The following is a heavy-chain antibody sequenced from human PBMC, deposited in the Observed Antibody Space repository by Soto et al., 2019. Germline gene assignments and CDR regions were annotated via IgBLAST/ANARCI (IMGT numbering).Heavy chain of an antibody. J-gene: IGHJ4*02. CDR3: ARDVGGSSSYFGY. Sequence: QVQLVQSGAEVKKPGASVKVSCKASGYTFTGYYIHWVRQAPGQGLEWMGWINLDSGGATYEQRFQGRVTMTRDTSIRTAKMELNSLRSDDTATYYCARDVGGSSSYFGYWGQGTLVTVSS. CDR1: GYTFTGYY. CDR2: INLDSGGA. D-gene: IGHD6-6*01. V-gene: IGHV1-2*02.